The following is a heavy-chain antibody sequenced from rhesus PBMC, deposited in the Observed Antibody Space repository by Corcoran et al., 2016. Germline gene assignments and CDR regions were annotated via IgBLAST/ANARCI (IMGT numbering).Heavy chain of an antibody. CDR2: INPYNGNT. J-gene: IGHJ4*01. CDR1: GYPFTDYY. D-gene: IGHD2-15*01. V-gene: IGHV1S2*01. CDR3: ARGGRVVVLTAYFDY. Sequence: QVQLVQSGAEVTKPGSSVKVSCKASGYPFTDYYMHWVRQAPRQGLEWMGWINPYNGNTKYAHKLQGRVTMTRHTSTSTAYRELSSLRAEDTAVYYCARGGRVVVLTAYFDYWGQGVLVTVSS.